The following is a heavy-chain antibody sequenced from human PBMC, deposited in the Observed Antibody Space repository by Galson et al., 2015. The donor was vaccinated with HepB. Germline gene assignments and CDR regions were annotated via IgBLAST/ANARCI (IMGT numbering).Heavy chain of an antibody. V-gene: IGHV3-23*01. CDR3: AKKADSSAYSHLDY. Sequence: SLRLSCAASGFSFSNYVMSWVRQAPGKGLEWVSLIKSGGSTSYADSVKGRFTVSRDNSKNTLYLQMNSLRAEDTAVYYCAKKADSSAYSHLDYWGQGTLVTVSS. CDR1: GFSFSNYV. J-gene: IGHJ4*02. CDR2: IKSGGST. D-gene: IGHD3-22*01.